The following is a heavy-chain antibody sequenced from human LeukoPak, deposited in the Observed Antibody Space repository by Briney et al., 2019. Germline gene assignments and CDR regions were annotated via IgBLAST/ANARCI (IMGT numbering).Heavy chain of an antibody. J-gene: IGHJ5*02. CDR1: GFTFSGYS. CDR2: ISYDGSDK. D-gene: IGHD4/OR15-4a*01. CDR3: ARDKLLEYGNWFDP. V-gene: IGHV3-30*03. Sequence: GGSLRLSCAASGFTFSGYSMNWVRQAPGKGLEWVAAISYDGSDKYYKDAVKGRFTISRDNSKNTLYLQMNSLRAEDTAVYYCARDKLLEYGNWFDPWGQGTLVSVSS.